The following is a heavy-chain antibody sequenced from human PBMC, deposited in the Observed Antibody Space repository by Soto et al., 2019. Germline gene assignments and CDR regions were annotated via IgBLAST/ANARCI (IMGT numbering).Heavy chain of an antibody. J-gene: IGHJ4*02. CDR2: ISSDNII. CDR1: GFTFSSYS. CDR3: ARDLGYYDSSGYFDY. Sequence: LRLSCAASGFTFSSYSMNWVRQAPGKGLEWVSSISSDNIIYYADSVKGRFTISRDNAKNSLYLQMNSLRAEDTAVYYCARDLGYYDSSGYFDYLGQGTLVTVSS. V-gene: IGHV3-21*04. D-gene: IGHD3-22*01.